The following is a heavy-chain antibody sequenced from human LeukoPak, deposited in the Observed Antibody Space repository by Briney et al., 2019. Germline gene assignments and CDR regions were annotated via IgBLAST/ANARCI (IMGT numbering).Heavy chain of an antibody. CDR1: GYTFTSYG. D-gene: IGHD3-10*01. V-gene: IGHV1-8*02. CDR3: GRPLQRGSWTQRALDY. Sequence: ASVKVSCKASGYTFTSYGISWVRQATGQGLEWMGWMNPNSGNAGYAQRFQGRVTMTRNNSISTAYMELTSLRSEDTAVYYCGRPLQRGSWTQRALDYWGQGTLVTVSS. J-gene: IGHJ4*02. CDR2: MNPNSGNA.